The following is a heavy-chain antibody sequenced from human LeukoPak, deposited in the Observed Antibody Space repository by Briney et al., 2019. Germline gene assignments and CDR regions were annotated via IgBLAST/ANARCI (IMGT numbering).Heavy chain of an antibody. CDR2: INHRGST. V-gene: IGHV4-34*01. CDR3: ATYSTGFDI. CDR1: GGSFSDYY. D-gene: IGHD6-19*01. Sequence: SETLSLTCAVYGGSFSDYYWTWIRHPPRKGLEWIGEINHRGSTHYNPSLKSRVTISVDTSKKQFSLKLSSVTAADTAVYYCATYSTGFDIWGQGTVVTVSS. J-gene: IGHJ3*02.